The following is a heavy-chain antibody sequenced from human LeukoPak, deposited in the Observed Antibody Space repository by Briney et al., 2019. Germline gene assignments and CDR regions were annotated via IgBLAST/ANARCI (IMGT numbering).Heavy chain of an antibody. D-gene: IGHD3-16*01. Sequence: GGSLRLSCAASGFTFSSYGMHWVRQAPGKGLEWVAVIWYDGSNKYYADSVKGRFTISRDNSKNTLYLQMNSLRAEDTAVYYCARERPLGVWDDYWGQGTLVTVSS. CDR2: IWYDGSNK. J-gene: IGHJ4*02. V-gene: IGHV3-33*01. CDR3: ARERPLGVWDDY. CDR1: GFTFSSYG.